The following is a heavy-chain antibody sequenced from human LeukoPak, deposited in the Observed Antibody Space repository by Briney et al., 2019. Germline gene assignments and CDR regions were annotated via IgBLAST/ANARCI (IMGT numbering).Heavy chain of an antibody. Sequence: SVKVSCKASGGTFSSYAISWVRQAPGQGLEWMGGIIPIFGTANYAQKFQGRVTITADESTSTAYMELSSLRSEDTAVYYCARGTHEYYYDSSGYYHPFDYWGQGTLVTVSS. V-gene: IGHV1-69*13. CDR2: IIPIFGTA. D-gene: IGHD3-22*01. CDR3: ARGTHEYYYDSSGYYHPFDY. CDR1: GGTFSSYA. J-gene: IGHJ4*02.